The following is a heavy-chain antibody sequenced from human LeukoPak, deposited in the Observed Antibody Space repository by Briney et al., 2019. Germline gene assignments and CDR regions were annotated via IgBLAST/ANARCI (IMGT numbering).Heavy chain of an antibody. D-gene: IGHD4-17*01. V-gene: IGHV4-34*01. Sequence: SETLSLTCAVSGGSLSGYYWSWIRQSPGKGLEWMGDIHHDGRTKYKSSFKSRVTIFLDSSKNEVSLRLSPVTPADTALYFCARDAVHRDYGDTVTAYDLWGQGTMVTVAP. CDR1: GGSLSGYY. J-gene: IGHJ3*01. CDR3: ARDAVHRDYGDTVTAYDL. CDR2: IHHDGRT.